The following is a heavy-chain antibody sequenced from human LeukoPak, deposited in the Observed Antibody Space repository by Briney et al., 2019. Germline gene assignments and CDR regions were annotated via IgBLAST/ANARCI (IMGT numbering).Heavy chain of an antibody. Sequence: PGGSLRLSCEASGFTFSNYWMSWVRQAPGKGLEWVANINQDAGGKYYVDSVKGRFTISRENAKSSLYLQMNSLRAEDTAVYDCAGDNSGPQNWGQGTLVTVSS. CDR3: AGDNSGPQN. V-gene: IGHV3-7*05. D-gene: IGHD1-26*01. CDR2: INQDAGGK. CDR1: GFTFSNYW. J-gene: IGHJ4*02.